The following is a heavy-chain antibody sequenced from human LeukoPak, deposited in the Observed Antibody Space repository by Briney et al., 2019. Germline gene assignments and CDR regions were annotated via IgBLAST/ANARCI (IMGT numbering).Heavy chain of an antibody. J-gene: IGHJ4*02. D-gene: IGHD3-10*01. CDR1: GYTFTSYG. Sequence: GASVKVSCTASGYTFTSYGISWVRQAPGQGLEWMGWISAYNGNTNYAQKLQGRVTMSTDTSTSTAYMELRSLRSEDTAVYYCAREDRYGSGSYEAYFDYWGQGTLVTVSS. V-gene: IGHV1-18*01. CDR3: AREDRYGSGSYEAYFDY. CDR2: ISAYNGNT.